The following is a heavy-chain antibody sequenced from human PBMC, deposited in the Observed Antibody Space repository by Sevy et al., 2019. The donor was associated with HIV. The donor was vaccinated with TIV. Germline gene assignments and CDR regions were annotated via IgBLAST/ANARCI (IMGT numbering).Heavy chain of an antibody. CDR2: INSDGSST. Sequence: GGSLRLSCAASGFTFSSYWMHWVRQAPGKGLVWVSRINSDGSSTSYADSVKGRFTISRDNAKNTLYLQMNSLRAEDTAVYYCARDEERPTYCGGDCYSGWFDPWSQGTLVTVSS. V-gene: IGHV3-74*01. J-gene: IGHJ5*02. CDR3: ARDEERPTYCGGDCYSGWFDP. D-gene: IGHD2-21*02. CDR1: GFTFSSYW.